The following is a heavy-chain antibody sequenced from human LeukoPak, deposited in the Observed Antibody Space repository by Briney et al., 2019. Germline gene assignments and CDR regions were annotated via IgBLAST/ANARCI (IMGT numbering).Heavy chain of an antibody. CDR3: ARDRMVRGPSYYFDY. V-gene: IGHV1-2*02. CDR1: GYTFTGYY. D-gene: IGHD3-10*01. J-gene: IGHJ4*02. CDR2: INPNSGGT. Sequence: ASVKVSCKASGYTFTGYYIHWVRQAPGQGLEWMGWINPNSGGTNYAQKFQGRVTMTRDTSISTAYMELSRLRSDDTAVYYCARDRMVRGPSYYFDYWGQGTLVTVSS.